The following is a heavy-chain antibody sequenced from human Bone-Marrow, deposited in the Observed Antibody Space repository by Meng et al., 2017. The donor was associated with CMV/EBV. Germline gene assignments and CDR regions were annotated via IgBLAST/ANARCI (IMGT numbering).Heavy chain of an antibody. V-gene: IGHV4-34*01. D-gene: IGHD3-3*01. CDR1: GGFSSNYY. Sequence: SETLSLTCGVYGGFSSNYYWTWIRQSPGEGLEWIGEINHSGSTNYNPSLKSRVTISVDTSKNQFSLKLSSVTAADTAVYYCARSGYDFWSGYLGYYYGMDVWGQGTTVTVSS. CDR3: ARSGYDFWSGYLGYYYGMDV. CDR2: INHSGST. J-gene: IGHJ6*02.